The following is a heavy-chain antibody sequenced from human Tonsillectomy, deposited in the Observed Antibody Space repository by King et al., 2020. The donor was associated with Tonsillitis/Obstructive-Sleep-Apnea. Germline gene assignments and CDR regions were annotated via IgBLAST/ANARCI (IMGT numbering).Heavy chain of an antibody. CDR3: ARDSRVVAATRNDY. J-gene: IGHJ4*02. Sequence: VQLVESGGGLVEPGGSLRLSCAASGFTFSSYSMNWVRQAPGKGLEWVSSISSSSSYIYYADSVKGRFTISRDNAKNSLYLQMNSLRAEDTAVYYCARDSRVVAATRNDYWGQGTLVTVSS. D-gene: IGHD2-15*01. V-gene: IGHV3-21*01. CDR2: ISSSSSYI. CDR1: GFTFSSYS.